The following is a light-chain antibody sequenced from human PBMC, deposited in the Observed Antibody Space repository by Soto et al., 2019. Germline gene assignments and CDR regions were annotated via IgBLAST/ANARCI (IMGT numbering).Light chain of an antibody. CDR1: QRVSSY. Sequence: EIVLTQSPANMSLSTGERATLSCRASQRVSSYLAWYQHKPGQDPRLLIYDASYRATDIPARFSGSGSGTDFILTISSLEPADFAVYYCQQLSNWSNFGQGTCLEIK. CDR3: QQLSNWSN. V-gene: IGKV3-11*01. J-gene: IGKJ5*01. CDR2: DAS.